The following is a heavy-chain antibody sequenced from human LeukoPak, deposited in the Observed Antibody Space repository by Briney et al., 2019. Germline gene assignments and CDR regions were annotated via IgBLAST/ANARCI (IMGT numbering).Heavy chain of an antibody. CDR2: ISSSSSYI. CDR1: GFTFSSYS. CDR3: TGIRYFDWLSSGY. Sequence: GGSLRLSCAASGFTFSSYSMNWVRQAPGKGLEWVSSISSSSSYIYYADSVKGRFTISRDNAKNSLYLQMNSLRAEDTAVYYCTGIRYFDWLSSGYWGQGTLVTVSS. D-gene: IGHD3-9*01. J-gene: IGHJ4*02. V-gene: IGHV3-21*01.